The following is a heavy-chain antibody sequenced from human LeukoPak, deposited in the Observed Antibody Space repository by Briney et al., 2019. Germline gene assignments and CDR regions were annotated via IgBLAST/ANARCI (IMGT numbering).Heavy chain of an antibody. CDR3: ARDLAWDAFDV. Sequence: GGSLRLSCAASGFNFTNYNMNWVRQAPGKGLEWVSSIHSSSGSIYYADSLKGRFTISRDNAKNSLYLQMNSLRAEDTAVYYCARDLAWDAFDVWGQGTMVTVSS. CDR2: IHSSSGSI. J-gene: IGHJ3*01. CDR1: GFNFTNYN. V-gene: IGHV3-21*01.